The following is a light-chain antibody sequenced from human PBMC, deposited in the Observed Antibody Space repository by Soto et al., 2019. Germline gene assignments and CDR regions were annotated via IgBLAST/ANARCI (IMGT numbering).Light chain of an antibody. CDR1: QSFTSTS. V-gene: IGKV3-20*01. Sequence: EIVLTQSPGSLSLSPGEGATLSCRASQSFTSTSLAWYQQKPGQAPRLLISGASRRAAGIPDRFSGSGSGIDFTLTISRLESEDLAVYYCQQYDSSPRTFGQGTKVDIK. CDR3: QQYDSSPRT. CDR2: GAS. J-gene: IGKJ1*01.